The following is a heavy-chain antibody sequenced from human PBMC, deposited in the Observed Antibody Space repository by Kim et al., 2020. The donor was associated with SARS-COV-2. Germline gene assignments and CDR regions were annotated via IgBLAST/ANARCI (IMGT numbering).Heavy chain of an antibody. J-gene: IGHJ4*02. CDR3: ARGWEWGQRGGFDY. V-gene: IGHV3-53*01. Sequence: ADSVTGRLTMSRDNSKNTVFLQMNSLRAEDTAVYVCARGWEWGQRGGFDYWGQGTLVTVSS. D-gene: IGHD1-26*01.